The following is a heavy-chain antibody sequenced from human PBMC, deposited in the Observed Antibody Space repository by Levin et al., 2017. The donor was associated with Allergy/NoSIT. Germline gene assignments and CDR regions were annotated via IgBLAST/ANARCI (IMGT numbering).Heavy chain of an antibody. D-gene: IGHD4-17*01. CDR2: ISGSGGST. J-gene: IGHJ4*02. CDR3: AKRGPNGDYFDF. V-gene: IGHV3-23*01. CDR1: GFTFRSSA. Sequence: LSLPCAASGFTFRSSAMSWVRQPPGKGLEWVSAISGSGGSTYYADSVKGRFTISRDYSKNTLYLRMNSLRAEDTAVYYCAKRGPNGDYFDFWGQGTLVAVSS.